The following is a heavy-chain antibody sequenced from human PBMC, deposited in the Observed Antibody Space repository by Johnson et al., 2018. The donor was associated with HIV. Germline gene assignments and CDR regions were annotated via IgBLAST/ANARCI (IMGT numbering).Heavy chain of an antibody. D-gene: IGHD3-3*01. CDR2: ISSSGSTI. J-gene: IGHJ3*02. Sequence: QVQLVESGGGLVKPGGSLRLSCAASGFTFSDYYMSWIRQAPGKGLELVSYISSSGSTIYYADSVKGRFTISRDNAKNSLYLQMNSLRAEDTAVYYCARVTTYNFWSGYQDDAFDIWGQGTMVTVSS. CDR3: ARVTTYNFWSGYQDDAFDI. CDR1: GFTFSDYY. V-gene: IGHV3-11*04.